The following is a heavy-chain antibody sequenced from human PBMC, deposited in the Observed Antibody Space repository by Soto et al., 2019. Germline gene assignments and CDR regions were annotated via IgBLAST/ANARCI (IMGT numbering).Heavy chain of an antibody. V-gene: IGHV4-39*01. CDR2: IYYSGST. J-gene: IGHJ5*02. D-gene: IGHD1-26*01. Sequence: QLHLRESGPGLVKPSETLSLTCTVAGGSITSSSYYWGWIRQPPGKGLEWIGRIYYSGSTYYNPSHKRRATISVDTSKNQFSLKLSSVTAADTAVYYCATQEVGGSYVYTFDPWGQGTLVTVSS. CDR3: ATQEVGGSYVYTFDP. CDR1: GGSITSSSYY.